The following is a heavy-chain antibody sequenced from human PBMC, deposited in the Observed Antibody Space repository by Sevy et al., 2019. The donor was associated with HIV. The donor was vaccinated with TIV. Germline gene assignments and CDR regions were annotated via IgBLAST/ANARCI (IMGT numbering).Heavy chain of an antibody. D-gene: IGHD2-8*01. Sequence: GGSLRLSCAASGFTFSPYWMTWVRQAPGKGLEWVSTLSFGCGKINYADSVKGRFTISRDNSKSSVYLQMNNMRVEDTAVYYCAREGCTKPHDYWGQGTLVTVSS. V-gene: IGHV3-23*01. CDR3: AREGCTKPHDY. J-gene: IGHJ4*02. CDR1: GFTFSPYW. CDR2: LSFGCGKI.